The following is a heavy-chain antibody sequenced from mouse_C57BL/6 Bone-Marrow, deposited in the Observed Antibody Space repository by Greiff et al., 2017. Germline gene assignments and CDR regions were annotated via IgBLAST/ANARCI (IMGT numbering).Heavy chain of an antibody. CDR1: GFTFSSYG. Sequence: EVKLVESGGDLVKPGGSLKLSCAASGFTFSSYGMSWVRQTPDKRLEWVATISSGGSYTYYPDSVKGRFTISRDNAKNTLYLQMSSLKSEDTAMYYCARDSNYEDDYWGQGTTLTVAS. V-gene: IGHV5-6*01. D-gene: IGHD2-5*01. CDR3: ARDSNYEDDY. CDR2: ISSGGSYT. J-gene: IGHJ2*01.